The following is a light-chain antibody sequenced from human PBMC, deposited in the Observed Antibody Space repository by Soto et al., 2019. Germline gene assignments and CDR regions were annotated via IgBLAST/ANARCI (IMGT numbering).Light chain of an antibody. CDR1: QSVLYNSDNKNY. CDR3: QQYYTTLS. J-gene: IGKJ4*01. V-gene: IGKV4-1*01. Sequence: DIVMTQSPDSLAVSLGERATINCKSSQSVLYNSDNKNYLAWSQQKPGQPPKLLIYWASTRDSGVPDRFRGSGSGADFTLTISSLQAEDVAVYYCQQYYTTLSFGGGTKVEIK. CDR2: WAS.